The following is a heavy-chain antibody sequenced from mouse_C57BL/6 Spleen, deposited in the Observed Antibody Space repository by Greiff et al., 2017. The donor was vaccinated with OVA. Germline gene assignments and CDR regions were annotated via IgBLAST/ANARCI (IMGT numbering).Heavy chain of an antibody. V-gene: IGHV1-18*01. D-gene: IGHD4-1*01. CDR3: ARGGNWDEFAY. Sequence: EVKLVESGPELVKPGASVKIPCKASGYTFTDYNMDWVKQSPGKSLEWIGDINPNNGGTIYNQKFKGKATLTVDKSSSTAYMELRSLTSEDTADYYCARGGNWDEFAYWGQGTLVTVSA. CDR1: GYTFTDYN. J-gene: IGHJ3*01. CDR2: INPNNGGT.